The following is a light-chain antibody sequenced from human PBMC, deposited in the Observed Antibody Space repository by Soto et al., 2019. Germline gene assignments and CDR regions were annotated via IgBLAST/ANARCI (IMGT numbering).Light chain of an antibody. CDR1: QSIHYY. J-gene: IGKJ1*01. CDR2: AAS. Sequence: DIQMTQSPSSLSASVGDRVTITCRASQSIHYYLNWYQQKPGTAPKLLIYAASNLQSGVPSRFSGSGSGTDFALTISSLQPEDSATYYCQQSYNSWTFGQGTKVEIE. V-gene: IGKV1-39*01. CDR3: QQSYNSWT.